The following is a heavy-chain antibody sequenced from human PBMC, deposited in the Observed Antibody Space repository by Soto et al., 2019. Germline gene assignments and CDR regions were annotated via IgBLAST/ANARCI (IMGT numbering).Heavy chain of an antibody. J-gene: IGHJ4*02. CDR2: IIPLFGTT. V-gene: IGHV1-3*01. CDR3: AKEDSSGLPNDY. Sequence: ASVKVSCKASGYTFTSYSIHWVRQAPGQGLEWMGGIIPLFGTTSYAQKFQGRVTITRDTSASTAYMELSSLRSEDTAVYYCAKEDSSGLPNDYWGQGTLVTVSS. D-gene: IGHD3-22*01. CDR1: GYTFTSYS.